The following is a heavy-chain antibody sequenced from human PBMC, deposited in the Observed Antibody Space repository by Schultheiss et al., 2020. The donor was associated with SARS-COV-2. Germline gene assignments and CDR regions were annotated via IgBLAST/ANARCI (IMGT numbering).Heavy chain of an antibody. V-gene: IGHV1-18*04. J-gene: IGHJ6*02. Sequence: ASVKVSCKASGYTFTSYGISWVRQAPGQGLEWMGWISAYNGNTNYAQKLQGRVTMTTDTSTSTAYMELRSLRSDDTAVYYCARVRNYDFWSGYYIDYGMDVWGQGTTVTVSS. CDR2: ISAYNGNT. CDR1: GYTFTSYG. CDR3: ARVRNYDFWSGYYIDYGMDV. D-gene: IGHD3-3*01.